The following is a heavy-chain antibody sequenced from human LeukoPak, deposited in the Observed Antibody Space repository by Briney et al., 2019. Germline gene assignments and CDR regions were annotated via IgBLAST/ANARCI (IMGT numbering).Heavy chain of an antibody. D-gene: IGHD3-10*01. V-gene: IGHV4-61*02. J-gene: IGHJ5*02. CDR2: IYTSGST. CDR1: GGSISSGSYY. CDR3: ARNFGPSGFDP. Sequence: PSETLSLTCTVSGGSISSGSYYWSWIRQPAGKGLEWIGRIYTSGSTNYNPSLKSRVTISVGTSKNQFSLKLSSVTAADTAVYYCARNFGPSGFDPWGQGTLVTVSS.